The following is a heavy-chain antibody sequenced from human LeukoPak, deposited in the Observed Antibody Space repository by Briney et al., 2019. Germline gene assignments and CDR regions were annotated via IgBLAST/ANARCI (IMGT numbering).Heavy chain of an antibody. Sequence: SETLSLTCTVSGGSISTYYWTWIRQPPGPGLEWIGYVYYSGSTNYNPSLKSRVTISVDTSKNQFSLTLSSVTAADTAMYYCARSVGAARIDFWGQGTLVTVPS. D-gene: IGHD2-15*01. J-gene: IGHJ4*02. CDR3: ARSVGAARIDF. V-gene: IGHV4-59*08. CDR1: GGSISTYY. CDR2: VYYSGST.